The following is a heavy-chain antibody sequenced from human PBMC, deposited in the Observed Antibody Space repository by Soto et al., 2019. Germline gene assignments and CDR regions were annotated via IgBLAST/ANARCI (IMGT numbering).Heavy chain of an antibody. D-gene: IGHD2-15*01. CDR2: ISGSGGST. V-gene: IGHV3-23*01. CDR1: GFTFSSYA. J-gene: IGHJ1*01. CDR3: AKDRGYCSGGSCSVKYFQH. Sequence: GGSLRLSCAASGFTFSSYAMSWVRQAPGKGLEWVSAISGSGGSTYYADSVKGRFTISRDNSKNTLYLQMNSLRAEDTAVYYCAKDRGYCSGGSCSVKYFQHWGQGTLVTVSS.